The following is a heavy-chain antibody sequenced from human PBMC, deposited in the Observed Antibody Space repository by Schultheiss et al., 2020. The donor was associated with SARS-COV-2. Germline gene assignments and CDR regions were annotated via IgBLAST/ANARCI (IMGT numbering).Heavy chain of an antibody. CDR1: GFSLSNARMG. CDR3: ARIVYFDWLTRATYNWFDP. V-gene: IGHV2-26*01. CDR2: IFSNDEK. Sequence: SGPTLVKPTETLTLTCTVSGFSLSNARMGVSWIRQPPGKALEWLAHIFSNDEKSYSTSLKSRLTISKDTSKSQVVLTMTNMDPVDTATYYCARIVYFDWLTRATYNWFDPWGQGTLVTVSS. D-gene: IGHD3-9*01. J-gene: IGHJ5*02.